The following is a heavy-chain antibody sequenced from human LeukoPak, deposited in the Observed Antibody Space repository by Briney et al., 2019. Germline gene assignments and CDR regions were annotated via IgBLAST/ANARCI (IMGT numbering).Heavy chain of an antibody. V-gene: IGHV4-39*01. J-gene: IGHJ4*02. D-gene: IGHD6-19*01. CDR1: GGSISSSSYY. Sequence: PSETLSLTCTVSGGSISSSSYYWGWIRQPPGKGLEWIGSIYYSGSTYYNPSLKSRVTISVDTSKNQFSLKLSSVTAADTAVYYCARSDSSGWYLTGYWGQGTLVTVSS. CDR2: IYYSGST. CDR3: ARSDSSGWYLTGY.